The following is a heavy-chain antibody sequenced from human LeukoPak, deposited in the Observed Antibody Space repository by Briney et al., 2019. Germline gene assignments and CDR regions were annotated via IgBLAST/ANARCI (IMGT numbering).Heavy chain of an antibody. Sequence: SETLSLTCTVSGYSISSGYYWGWIRQPPGKGLEWIGSIYHSGSTYHNPSLKSRVTISVDTSKNQFSLKLSSVTAADTAVYYCARDGNYDFWSGYLDYWGQGTLVTVSS. V-gene: IGHV4-38-2*02. CDR3: ARDGNYDFWSGYLDY. CDR1: GYSISSGYY. D-gene: IGHD3-3*01. J-gene: IGHJ4*02. CDR2: IYHSGST.